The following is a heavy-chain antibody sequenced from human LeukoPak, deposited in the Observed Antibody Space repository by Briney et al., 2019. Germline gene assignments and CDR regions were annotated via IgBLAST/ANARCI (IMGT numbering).Heavy chain of an antibody. CDR1: GFTFSDYY. Sequence: GGSLRLSCTASGFTFSDYYMSWIRQAPGKGLEWVSYISSSGSTIYYADSVKGRFTISRDNAKNSLYLQMNSLRAEDTAVYYWARVRYYYDSRHWFDPWGQGTLVTVSS. J-gene: IGHJ5*02. CDR2: ISSSGSTI. D-gene: IGHD3-22*01. V-gene: IGHV3-11*01. CDR3: ARVRYYYDSRHWFDP.